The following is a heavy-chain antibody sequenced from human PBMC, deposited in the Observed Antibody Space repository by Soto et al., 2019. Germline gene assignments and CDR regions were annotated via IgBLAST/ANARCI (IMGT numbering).Heavy chain of an antibody. CDR3: GKNPFRRQYYDGRVYLAY. Sequence: PGGSLRLSCAASGFTFSSYAMSWVRQAPGKGLEWVSAISGSGGSTYYADSVKGRFTISRDNSKNTLYLQMNSLRAEDTAVYYCGKNPFRRQYYDGRVYLAYWDQGSLVTVSS. CDR1: GFTFSSYA. V-gene: IGHV3-23*01. J-gene: IGHJ4*02. CDR2: ISGSGGST. D-gene: IGHD3-22*01.